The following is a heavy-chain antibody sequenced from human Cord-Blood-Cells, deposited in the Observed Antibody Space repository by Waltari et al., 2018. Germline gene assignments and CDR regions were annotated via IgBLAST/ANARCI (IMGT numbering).Heavy chain of an antibody. CDR2: IIPIFGTA. Sequence: QVQLVQSGGEVKQPGSSVKVAGKASGGIFSTYAINWVIQASAQGLEWMGGIIPIFGTANYAQKFQGRVTITADESTSTAYMELSSLRSEDTAVYYCARNPSLSRPGGSWYFDYWGQGTLVTVSS. V-gene: IGHV1-69*01. CDR1: GGIFSTYA. D-gene: IGHD6-13*01. J-gene: IGHJ4*02. CDR3: ARNPSLSRPGGSWYFDY.